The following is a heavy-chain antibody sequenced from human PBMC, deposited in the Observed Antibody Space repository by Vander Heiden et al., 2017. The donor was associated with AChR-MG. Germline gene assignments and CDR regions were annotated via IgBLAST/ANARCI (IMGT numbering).Heavy chain of an antibody. CDR3: ATLGSQPTQGAYDYIWGTVHAFDI. D-gene: IGHD3-16*01. J-gene: IGHJ3*02. CDR2: VDPEVGET. CDR1: GYTFTDYY. Sequence: EVQLVQSGAEVKKPGATVKISCKVSGYTFTDYYMHWVQQAPGKGLEWMGLVDPEVGETIYAEKFQGRVTITADTSTDTAYMELSSLRSEDTAVYYCATLGSQPTQGAYDYIWGTVHAFDIWGQGTMVTVSS. V-gene: IGHV1-69-2*01.